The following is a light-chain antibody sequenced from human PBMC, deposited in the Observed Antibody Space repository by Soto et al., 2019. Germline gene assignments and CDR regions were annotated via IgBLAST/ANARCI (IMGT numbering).Light chain of an antibody. CDR1: SGHSSYA. CDR3: QTWGTGIQV. J-gene: IGLJ2*01. V-gene: IGLV4-69*01. Sequence: QLVLTQSPSASASLGASVKLTCTLSSGHSSYAIAWHQQQPEKGPRYLMKLNSDGSHSTGDGIPDRFSGSSSGAERYLTISGLQSEDEADYYCQTWGTGIQVFGGGTKLTVL. CDR2: LNSDGSH.